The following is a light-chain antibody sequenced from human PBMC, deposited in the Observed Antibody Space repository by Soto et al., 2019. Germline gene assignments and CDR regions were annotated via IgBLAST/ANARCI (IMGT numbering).Light chain of an antibody. CDR2: KAS. Sequence: DIQMTQSPSTLSASVGDRVTITCRASQSISSWLAWYQQKPGKAPKVLIYKASNLESGVPSRFSGSGSGTEFTLTISSLQPDDFGTYYCQQYNNYPRTFDQGTKVEV. CDR1: QSISSW. CDR3: QQYNNYPRT. V-gene: IGKV1-5*03. J-gene: IGKJ1*01.